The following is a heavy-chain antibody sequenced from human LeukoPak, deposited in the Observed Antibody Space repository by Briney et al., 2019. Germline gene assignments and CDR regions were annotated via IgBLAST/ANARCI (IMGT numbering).Heavy chain of an antibody. V-gene: IGHV1-69*05. CDR2: IIPIFGTA. CDR3: AREGPPLIYDSSGYRLPFFDY. D-gene: IGHD3-22*01. CDR1: GGTFSSYA. J-gene: IGHJ4*02. Sequence: GASVKLSCKASGGTFSSYAISWVRQAPGQGLEWVGGIIPIFGTANYAQKFQGRVTITTDEYTSTAYMELSSLRSEDTAVYYCAREGPPLIYDSSGYRLPFFDYWGQGTLVTVSS.